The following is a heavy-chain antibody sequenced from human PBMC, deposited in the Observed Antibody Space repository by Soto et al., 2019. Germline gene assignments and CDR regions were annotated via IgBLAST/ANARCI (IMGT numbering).Heavy chain of an antibody. CDR2: ISAYNDNT. D-gene: IGHD6-13*01. V-gene: IGHV1-18*01. CDR1: GYMFTNFG. J-gene: IGHJ6*02. CDR3: ARDSSSWYYYYYGMDV. Sequence: ASVKVSCKASGYMFTNFGISWVRQAPGQGLEWMGWISAYNDNTNYAQKLQGRVTMTTDTSTNTAYMELRSLRSDDTAVYHCARDSSSWYYYYYGMDVWGQGTTVTVSS.